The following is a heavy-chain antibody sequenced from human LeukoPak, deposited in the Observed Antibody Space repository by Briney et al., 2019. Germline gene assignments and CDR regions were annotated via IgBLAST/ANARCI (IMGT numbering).Heavy chain of an antibody. CDR1: GFTFSSYA. CDR2: ISGSGGST. CDR3: AKDGYCSGGSCSYFDY. Sequence: PGGSLRLSCAASGFTFSSYAMSWVRQAPGKGLEWVSAISGSGGSTYYADSVKGRFTISRGNSKNTLYLQMNSLRAEDTAVYYCAKDGYCSGGSCSYFDYWGQGTLVTVSS. D-gene: IGHD2-15*01. J-gene: IGHJ4*02. V-gene: IGHV3-23*01.